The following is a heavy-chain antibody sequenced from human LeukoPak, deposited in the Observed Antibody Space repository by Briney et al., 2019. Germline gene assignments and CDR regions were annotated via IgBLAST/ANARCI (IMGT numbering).Heavy chain of an antibody. D-gene: IGHD2-2*01. CDR2: ISAYNGNT. Sequence: ASVKVSCKASGYTFTSYGISWVRQAPGQGLEWMGWISAYNGNTNHAQKLQGRVTMTTDTSTSTAYMELRSLRSDDTAVYYCATVYCSSTSCYEDPWGQGTLVTVSS. J-gene: IGHJ5*02. CDR3: ATVYCSSTSCYEDP. V-gene: IGHV1-18*01. CDR1: GYTFTSYG.